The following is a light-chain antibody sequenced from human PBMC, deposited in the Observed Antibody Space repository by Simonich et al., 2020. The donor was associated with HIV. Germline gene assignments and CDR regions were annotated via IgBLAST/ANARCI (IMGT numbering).Light chain of an antibody. CDR1: QGVGTY. CDR3: QQRTNWLT. V-gene: IGKV3-11*01. J-gene: IGKJ4*01. Sequence: EIVLTQSPATLSLSPGERATLSCRASQGVGTYLAWYQQKPGQAPRLLIYDTSNRATGIPARFSGSGSGTYFTLTINSLEPGDSAVYYCQQRTNWLTFGGGTKVEIK. CDR2: DTS.